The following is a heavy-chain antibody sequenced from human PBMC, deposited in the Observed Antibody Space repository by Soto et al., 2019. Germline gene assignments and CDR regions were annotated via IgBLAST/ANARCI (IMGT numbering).Heavy chain of an antibody. CDR1: GYTFTNYW. D-gene: IGHD4-4*01. J-gene: IGHJ5*01. V-gene: IGHV5-51*01. CDR3: ARRVSLLQPIDS. CDR2: IFPRDFDV. Sequence: GESLKISCQTSGYTFTNYWIGWVRQMPGGGLEWLGLIFPRDFDVRYSPSFEGQVTISADRSTATAFLQWSYLEASDSALYFCARRVSLLQPIDSWGQGTAVTVAS.